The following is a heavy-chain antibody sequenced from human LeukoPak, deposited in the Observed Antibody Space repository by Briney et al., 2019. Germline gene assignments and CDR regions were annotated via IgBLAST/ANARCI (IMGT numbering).Heavy chain of an antibody. CDR2: INHSGST. CDR3: ARDFSVAGTGYDY. CDR1: GGSFSGYY. D-gene: IGHD6-19*01. Sequence: SETLSLTCAVYGGSFSGYYWSWIRQPPGEGLEWIGEINHSGSTNYNPSLKSRVTISVDTSKNQFSLKLSSVTAADTAVYYCARDFSVAGTGYDYWGQGTLVTVSS. V-gene: IGHV4-34*01. J-gene: IGHJ4*02.